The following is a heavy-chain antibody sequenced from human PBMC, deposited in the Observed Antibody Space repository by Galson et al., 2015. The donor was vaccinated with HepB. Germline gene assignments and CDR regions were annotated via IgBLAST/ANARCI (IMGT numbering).Heavy chain of an antibody. V-gene: IGHV1-46*01. D-gene: IGHD2-15*01. J-gene: IGHJ6*01. CDR3: ARDEGGGPLRSGGRCDYSYHYYYGLDV. CDR1: GYTFINYY. CDR2: INPSGGTT. Sequence: SVKVSCKASGYTFINYYLHWVRLAPGQGFEWMRRINPSGGTTSYAPKFQRRVTNTRDTPSGTVYMELRSLRSADTAVYYCARDEGGGPLRSGGRCDYSYHYYYGLDVWGPGTTVTVSS.